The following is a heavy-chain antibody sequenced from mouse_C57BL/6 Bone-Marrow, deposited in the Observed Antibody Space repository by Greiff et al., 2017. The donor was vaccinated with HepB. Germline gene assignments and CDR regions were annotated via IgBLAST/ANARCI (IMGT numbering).Heavy chain of an antibody. J-gene: IGHJ3*01. V-gene: IGHV1-61*01. CDR2: IYPSDSET. CDR1: GYTFTSYW. CDR3: ARYCYGGSYKFAY. D-gene: IGHD1-1*01. Sequence: QVQLQQPGAELVRPGSSVKLSCKASGYTFTSYWMDWVKQRPGQGLEWIGNIYPSDSETHYNQKFKDKATLTVDKSSSTAYMQLSSLTSEDSAVYYCARYCYGGSYKFAYWGQGTLVTVSA.